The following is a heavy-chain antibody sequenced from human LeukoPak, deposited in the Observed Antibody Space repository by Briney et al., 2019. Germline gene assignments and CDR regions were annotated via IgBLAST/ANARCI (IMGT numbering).Heavy chain of an antibody. V-gene: IGHV3-30-3*01. CDR3: ARDLSPQSRSRGSCLRS. CDR2: ILYDGSNK. J-gene: IGHJ4*02. D-gene: IGHD2-15*01. Sequence: PGGSLRLSCAASGFTVSSIHMVWVRQAPGKGLEWVAVILYDGSNKYYADSVKGRFTISRDNSKNTLYLQMNSLRAEDTAVYYCARDLSPQSRSRGSCLRSWGQGTLVTVSS. CDR1: GFTVSSIH.